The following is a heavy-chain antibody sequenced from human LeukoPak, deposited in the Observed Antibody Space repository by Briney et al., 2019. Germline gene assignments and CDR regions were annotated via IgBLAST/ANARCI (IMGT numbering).Heavy chain of an antibody. V-gene: IGHV3-23*01. Sequence: PGGSLRLSCAAYGFTFSSYAMTWVRQAPGKGLEWVSVISGSSGGTYYADSVKGRFIISRDNFKNTVYLQMNSLRAEDTAVYYCAKEDDFGNHFDYWGQGTLVTVSS. CDR2: ISGSSGGT. D-gene: IGHD4-11*01. CDR1: GFTFSSYA. J-gene: IGHJ4*02. CDR3: AKEDDFGNHFDY.